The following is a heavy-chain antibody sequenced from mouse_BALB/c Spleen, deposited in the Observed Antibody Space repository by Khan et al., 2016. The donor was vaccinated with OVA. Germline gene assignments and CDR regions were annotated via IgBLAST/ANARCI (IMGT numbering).Heavy chain of an antibody. D-gene: IGHD2-10*01. CDR1: GFTLTDYG. CDR2: IWSDGST. Sequence: QVQLKESGPGLVAPSQSLSITCTISGFTLTDYGVHWVRQPPGKGLELLVVIWSDGSTTYNSALKSRLSIIKDNSKSQIFLKMNSLQTDDTAMYYCARQPYYHYDIMDYWGQGTSVTVSS. V-gene: IGHV2-6-1*01. J-gene: IGHJ4*01. CDR3: ARQPYYHYDIMDY.